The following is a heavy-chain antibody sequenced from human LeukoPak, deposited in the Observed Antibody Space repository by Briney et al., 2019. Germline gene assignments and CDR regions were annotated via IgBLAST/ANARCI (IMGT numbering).Heavy chain of an antibody. CDR2: IYWDDDK. CDR3: AYFPGIAAAGSMYFQH. V-gene: IGHV2-5*02. D-gene: IGHD6-13*01. J-gene: IGHJ1*01. CDR1: GFSLSTSGVG. Sequence: SGPTLVKPTQTLTLTCTFSGFSLSTSGVGVGWIRQPPGKALEWLALIYWDDDKRYSPSLKSRLTITKDTSKNQVVLTMTNMDPVDTATYYCAYFPGIAAAGSMYFQHWGQGTLVTVSS.